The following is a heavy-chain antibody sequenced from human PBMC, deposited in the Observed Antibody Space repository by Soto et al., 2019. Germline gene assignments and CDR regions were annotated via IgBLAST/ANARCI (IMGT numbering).Heavy chain of an antibody. J-gene: IGHJ4*02. CDR1: GFSFSDHY. Sequence: HPGGSLRLSCAASGFSFSDHYMDWVRQAPGKGLEWVGRIRNKANSYTTEYAASVRGRFTVSRDDSKNSLYLQMNSLKTEDTAVYYCSRCCGGGYYVDFDYWGQGT. D-gene: IGHD2-15*01. CDR3: SRCCGGGYYVDFDY. V-gene: IGHV3-72*01. CDR2: IRNKANSYTT.